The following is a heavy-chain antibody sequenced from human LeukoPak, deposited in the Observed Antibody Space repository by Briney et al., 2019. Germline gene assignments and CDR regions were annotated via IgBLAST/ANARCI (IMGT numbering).Heavy chain of an antibody. J-gene: IGHJ4*02. D-gene: IGHD3-10*01. CDR3: AKGLTNYYGSGSYPSYFDY. Sequence: PGGSLRLSCAAPGFTFSSYAKSWVRQAPGKGLEWVSAISGSDGSTYYADSVKGRFTISRDNSKNTLYLQMNSLRAEDTAVYYCAKGLTNYYGSGSYPSYFDYWGQGTLVTVSS. V-gene: IGHV3-23*01. CDR1: GFTFSSYA. CDR2: ISGSDGST.